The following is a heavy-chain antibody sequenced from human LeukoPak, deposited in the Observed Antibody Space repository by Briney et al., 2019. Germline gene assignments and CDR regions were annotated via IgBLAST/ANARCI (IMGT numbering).Heavy chain of an antibody. D-gene: IGHD5-12*01. J-gene: IGHJ4*02. Sequence: GGSLRLSCAASGFTFSSYAMSWVRQAPGKGLEWVSAISGSGGSTYYADSVKGRFTISRDNSKNTLYLQMNSLRAEDTAVYYCAKDRGYSGYDYVGWGGYFDYWGQGTLVTVSS. CDR1: GFTFSSYA. CDR2: ISGSGGST. V-gene: IGHV3-23*01. CDR3: AKDRGYSGYDYVGWGGYFDY.